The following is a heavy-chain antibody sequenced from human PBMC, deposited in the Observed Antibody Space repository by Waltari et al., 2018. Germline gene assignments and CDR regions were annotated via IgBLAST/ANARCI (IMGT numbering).Heavy chain of an antibody. D-gene: IGHD2-21*02. CDR2: ITTDVTST. J-gene: IGHJ3*02. V-gene: IGHV3-74*01. Sequence: EVQLVESGGGLVQSGGSLRLSCAASGFSISRSCMHWVRQAPGKGLVWVSHITTDVTSTNYADSVKGRFTISRDSAKNTLYLQMNSLRAEDTALYYCVREGHDYYNEGDAFDIWGHGTMVTVSS. CDR1: GFSISRSC. CDR3: VREGHDYYNEGDAFDI.